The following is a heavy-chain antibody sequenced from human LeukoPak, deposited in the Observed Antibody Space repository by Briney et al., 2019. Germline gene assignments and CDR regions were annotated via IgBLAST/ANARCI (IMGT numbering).Heavy chain of an antibody. CDR3: ARGGIAVAGPTIYYYYYYMDV. Sequence: SETLSLTCTVSGGSISSYYWSWIRQPAGKGLEWIGRIYTSGSTNYNPSLKSRVTISVDKSKNQFSLKLSSVTAADTAVYYCARGGIAVAGPTIYYYYYYMDVWGKGTTVTVS. CDR2: IYTSGST. CDR1: GGSISSYY. D-gene: IGHD6-19*01. J-gene: IGHJ6*03. V-gene: IGHV4-4*07.